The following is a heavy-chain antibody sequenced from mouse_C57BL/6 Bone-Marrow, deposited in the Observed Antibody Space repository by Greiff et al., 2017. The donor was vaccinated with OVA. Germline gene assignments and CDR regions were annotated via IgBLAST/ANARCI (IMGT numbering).Heavy chain of an antibody. D-gene: IGHD1-2*01. CDR3: ARSLLRSLYAMDY. CDR2: IDPEDGDT. V-gene: IGHV14-2*01. CDR1: GFNIKDYY. J-gene: IGHJ4*01. Sequence: VQLQQSGAELVKPGASVKLSCTASGFNIKDYYMHWVKQRTEQGLEWIGRIDPEDGDTKYAPKFQGKATITADTSSNTAYLQLSSLTSEDTAVYYCARSLLRSLYAMDYWGQGTSVTVSS.